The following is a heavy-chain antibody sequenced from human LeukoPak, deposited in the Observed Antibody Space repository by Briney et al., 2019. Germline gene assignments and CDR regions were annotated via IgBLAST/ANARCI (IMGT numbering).Heavy chain of an antibody. CDR3: ARDDRGEQLDY. D-gene: IGHD6-6*01. V-gene: IGHV1-69*01. CDR2: IIPIFGTA. J-gene: IGHJ4*02. CDR1: GGTFSSYA. Sequence: SVKVSCKASGGTFSSYAISWVRQAPGQGLEWMGGIIPIFGTANYAQKFQGRVTITADESTSTAYMELRSLRSDDTAVYYCARDDRGEQLDYWGQGTLVTVSS.